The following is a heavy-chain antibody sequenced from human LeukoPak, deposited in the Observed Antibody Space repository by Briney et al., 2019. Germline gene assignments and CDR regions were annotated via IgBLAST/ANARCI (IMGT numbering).Heavy chain of an antibody. Sequence: ASVKVSCKASGYTFTSYAMNWVRQSPGQGLEWMGWINTNTGNPTYAKSFTGRFVFPLATSVSKAYLQISSLKAEDTAVDYCARVEVVNHYYYYYYMDVWGKGTTVTVSS. D-gene: IGHD2-15*01. V-gene: IGHV7-4-1*02. CDR1: GYTFTSYA. CDR3: ARVEVVNHYYYYYYMDV. CDR2: INTNTGNP. J-gene: IGHJ6*03.